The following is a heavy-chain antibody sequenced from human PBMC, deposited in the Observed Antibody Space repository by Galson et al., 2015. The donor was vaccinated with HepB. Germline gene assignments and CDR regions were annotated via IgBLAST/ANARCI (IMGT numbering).Heavy chain of an antibody. Sequence: SLRLSCAASGFTFSSYSMNWVRQAPGKGLEWVSYISSSSSNIYYADSVKGRFTISRDNAKNSLYLQMNSPRAEDTAVYYCARRGRGLSVLGFPYWGRGTLVFVSS. J-gene: IGHJ1*01. CDR2: ISSSSSNI. CDR1: GFTFSSYS. CDR3: ARRGRGLSVLGFPY. D-gene: IGHD2-8*02. V-gene: IGHV3-21*05.